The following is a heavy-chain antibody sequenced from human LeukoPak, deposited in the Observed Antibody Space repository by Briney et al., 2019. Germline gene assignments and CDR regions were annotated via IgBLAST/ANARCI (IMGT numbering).Heavy chain of an antibody. CDR2: IKQDGSRR. Sequence: GGSLRLSCAASGFTFNDYWMTWFRQAPGKGLEWVANIKQDGSRRYYVDSVKGRFTISRDNAKNSLYLQMNNLRAEDTAVYYCARGGFAQISTRRRFDPWGQGTLVTVSS. V-gene: IGHV3-7*01. CDR3: ARGGFAQISTRRRFDP. D-gene: IGHD5-12*01. CDR1: GFTFNDYW. J-gene: IGHJ5*02.